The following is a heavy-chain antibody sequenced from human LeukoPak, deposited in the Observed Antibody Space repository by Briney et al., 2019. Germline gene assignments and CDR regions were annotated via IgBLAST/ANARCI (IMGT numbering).Heavy chain of an antibody. V-gene: IGHV3-20*04. CDR2: INWNGGST. J-gene: IGHJ5*02. CDR1: GFTFDDYG. Sequence: GGSLRLSCAASGFTFDDYGMSWVRQAPGKGLEWVSGINWNGGSTGYADSVKGRFTISRDNAKNSLYLQMNSLRAEDTAVYYCAKPPGLRRLDPWGQGTLVTVSS. CDR3: AKPPGLRRLDP. D-gene: IGHD5-12*01.